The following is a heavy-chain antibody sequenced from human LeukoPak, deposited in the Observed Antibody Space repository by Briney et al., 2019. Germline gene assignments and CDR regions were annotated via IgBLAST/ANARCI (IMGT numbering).Heavy chain of an antibody. V-gene: IGHV3-20*01. CDR1: GFTFSSYA. CDR2: INWNGGST. CDR3: ARESAGSGFDP. Sequence: GGSLRLSCAASGFTFSSYAMSWVRQAPGKGLEWVSGINWNGGSTGYADSVKGRFTISRDNAKNSLYLQMNSLRAEDTALYHCARESAGSGFDPWGQGTLVTVSS. D-gene: IGHD6-13*01. J-gene: IGHJ5*02.